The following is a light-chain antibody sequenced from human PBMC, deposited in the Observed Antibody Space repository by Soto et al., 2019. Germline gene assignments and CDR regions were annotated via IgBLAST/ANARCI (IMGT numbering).Light chain of an antibody. CDR3: QQYASSPRT. V-gene: IGKV3-20*01. J-gene: IGKJ1*01. Sequence: IVLTQSPGTLSLSTGERATLSCRASQRVSSSYLAWDQQKPGQAPRLLIYGISRRATGITDRFSGRGSGTDFTLTIIRLEPEDFAVYFFQQYASSPRTFGQGTKVESK. CDR1: QRVSSSY. CDR2: GIS.